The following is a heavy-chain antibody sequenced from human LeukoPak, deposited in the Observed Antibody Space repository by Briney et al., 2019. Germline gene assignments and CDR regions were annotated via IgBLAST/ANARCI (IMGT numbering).Heavy chain of an antibody. CDR2: IKSKTDGGTT. D-gene: IGHD6-6*01. J-gene: IGHJ2*01. V-gene: IGHV3-15*01. CDR1: GLTFTGAW. Sequence: GGSLRLSCATSGLTFTGAWMSWFRQAPGKGLEWVGRIKSKTDGGTTDYAAPVKGRFSISRDDSKNTLYLQMNSLKTEDTAVYYCTTGPWAARAYSLWYFDLWGRGTLVTVSS. CDR3: TTGPWAARAYSLWYFDL.